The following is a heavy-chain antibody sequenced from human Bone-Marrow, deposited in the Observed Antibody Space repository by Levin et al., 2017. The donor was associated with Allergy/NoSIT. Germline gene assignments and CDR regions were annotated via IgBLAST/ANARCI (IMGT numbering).Heavy chain of an antibody. CDR2: TSYTGST. CDR3: ARPSTAGATRGAFNI. CDR1: GDSISTSRYY. V-gene: IGHV4-39*01. Sequence: SCNVSGDSISTSRYYWGWVRQPPGKGLEWVGSTSYTGSTYYNPSLKSRVTISVDTSKNQFSLNLGSATAADTAVYYCARPSTAGATRGAFNIWGQGTMVTVS. J-gene: IGHJ3*02. D-gene: IGHD1-26*01.